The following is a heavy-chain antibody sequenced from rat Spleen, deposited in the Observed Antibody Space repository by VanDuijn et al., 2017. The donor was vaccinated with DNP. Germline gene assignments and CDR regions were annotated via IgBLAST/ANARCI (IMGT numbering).Heavy chain of an antibody. J-gene: IGHJ3*01. Sequence: EVQLVESGGGLVQPGRSLKLSCAASGFTFSNYGMHWIRQAPTKGLEWVASISPSGGSTYYCDSVKGRFTISRENAKRTLYLQMDGLRSEDTATYYCASSYNNLNWFAYWGQGTLVTVSS. CDR3: ASSYNNLNWFAY. CDR2: ISPSGGST. D-gene: IGHD1-10*01. CDR1: GFTFSNYG. V-gene: IGHV5-19*01.